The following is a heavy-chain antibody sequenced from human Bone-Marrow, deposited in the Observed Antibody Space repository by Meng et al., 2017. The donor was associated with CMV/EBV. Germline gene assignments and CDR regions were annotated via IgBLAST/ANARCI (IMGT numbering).Heavy chain of an antibody. CDR2: INPNSGGT. D-gene: IGHD3-10*01. V-gene: IGHV1-2*02. Sequence: ASVKVSCKASGYTFTGYYMHWVRQAPGQGLEWMGWINPNSGGTNHAQKFQGRVTMTRDTSISTAYMELSRLRSDDTAVYYCARPLESVGSGSSWFDPWGQGTLVTVSS. J-gene: IGHJ5*02. CDR1: GYTFTGYY. CDR3: ARPLESVGSGSSWFDP.